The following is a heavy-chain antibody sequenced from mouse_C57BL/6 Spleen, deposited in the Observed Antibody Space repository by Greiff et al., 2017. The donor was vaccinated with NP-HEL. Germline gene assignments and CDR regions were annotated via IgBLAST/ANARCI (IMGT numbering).Heavy chain of an antibody. CDR1: GYAFSSSW. Sequence: VKLMESGPELVKPGASVKISCKASGYAFSSSWMNWVKQRPGKGLEWIGRIYPGDGDTNYNGKFKGKATLTADKSSSTAYMQLSSLTSEDSAVYFCARTYYGNYDWFAYWGQGTLVTVSA. D-gene: IGHD2-10*01. CDR2: IYPGDGDT. J-gene: IGHJ3*01. CDR3: ARTYYGNYDWFAY. V-gene: IGHV1-82*01.